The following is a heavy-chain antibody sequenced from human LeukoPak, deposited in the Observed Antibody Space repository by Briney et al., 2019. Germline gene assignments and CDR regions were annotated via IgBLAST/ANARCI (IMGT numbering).Heavy chain of an antibody. J-gene: IGHJ5*02. CDR2: IKQDGSEK. Sequence: GGSLRLSCAASGFTFSGYWMSWVRQAPGKGLEWVANIKQDGSEKYYVDSVKGRFTISRDNAKNSLYLQMNSLRAEDTAVYYCARVSGFCTNGVCPSFDPWGQGTLVTVSS. CDR3: ARVSGFCTNGVCPSFDP. V-gene: IGHV3-7*01. D-gene: IGHD2-8*01. CDR1: GFTFSGYW.